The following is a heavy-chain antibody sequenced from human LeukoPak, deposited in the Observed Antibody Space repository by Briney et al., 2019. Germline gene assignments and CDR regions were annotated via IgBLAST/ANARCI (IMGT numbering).Heavy chain of an antibody. J-gene: IGHJ3*02. D-gene: IGHD3-22*01. CDR3: ARDIESDYYDSSGYWSDAFDI. CDR1: GFSFSSYW. CDR2: ISSSSSTI. Sequence: GGSLRLSCAASGFSFSSYWMNWVRQAPGKGLEWVSYISSSSSTIYYADSVKGRFTISRDNAKNSLYLQMNSLRAEDTAVYYCARDIESDYYDSSGYWSDAFDIWGQGTMVTVSS. V-gene: IGHV3-48*04.